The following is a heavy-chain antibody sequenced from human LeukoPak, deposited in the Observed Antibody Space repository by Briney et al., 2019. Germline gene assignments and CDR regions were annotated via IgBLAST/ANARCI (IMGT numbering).Heavy chain of an antibody. J-gene: IGHJ3*02. CDR1: GYSISSGYY. CDR2: IYHSGST. Sequence: PSETLSLTCTVSGYSISSGYYWGWIRQPPGKGLEWIGSIYHSGSTYYNPSLKSRVTISVDTSKNQFSLKLSSATAADTAVYYCARVGAMDAFDIWGQGTMVTVSS. CDR3: ARVGAMDAFDI. V-gene: IGHV4-38-2*02. D-gene: IGHD1-26*01.